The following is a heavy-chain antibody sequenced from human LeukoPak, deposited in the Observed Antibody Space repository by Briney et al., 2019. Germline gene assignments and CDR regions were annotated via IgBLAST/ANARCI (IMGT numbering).Heavy chain of an antibody. D-gene: IGHD2-2*02. CDR3: ARNRRTGYCSSTSCYNDYSNYAYYYYGMDV. CDR2: INPRDGST. V-gene: IGHV1-46*01. J-gene: IGHJ6*02. CDR1: GYTFTNNY. Sequence: ASVKVSCKASGYTFTNNYLHWVRQAPGQGLEWMGMINPRDGSTSYAQNFQGRVTVTRDTSTSTAYMELRSLRSDDTAVYYCARNRRTGYCSSTSCYNDYSNYAYYYYGMDVWGQGTTVTVSS.